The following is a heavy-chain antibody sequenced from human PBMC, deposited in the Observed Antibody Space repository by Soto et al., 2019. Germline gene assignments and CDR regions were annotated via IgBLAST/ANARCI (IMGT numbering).Heavy chain of an antibody. CDR1: GFNFDDYS. J-gene: IGHJ5*02. D-gene: IGHD3-22*01. CDR2: ISWNRRSI. Sequence: GGSLRLSYAASGFNFDDYSIHWVRQFAGKGLEWLSCISWNRRSIAYADSVKGRFTISRANAKNSLYLQMSSLRPEDTALYYCAKDIDSSGYLPSSWGQGTQVPVSS. V-gene: IGHV3-9*01. CDR3: AKDIDSSGYLPSS.